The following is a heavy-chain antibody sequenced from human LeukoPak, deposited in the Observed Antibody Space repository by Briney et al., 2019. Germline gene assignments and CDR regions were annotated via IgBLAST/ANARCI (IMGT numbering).Heavy chain of an antibody. CDR1: GFTFSSYS. D-gene: IGHD6-13*01. CDR2: ISDSSKYT. CDR3: ARVLEAAASDY. V-gene: IGHV3-21*01. J-gene: IGHJ4*02. Sequence: MPGGSLRLSCAASGFTFSSYSMNWVRQAPGKGLEWVSSISDSSKYTYYADSLKGRFTISRDNAKNSLFLQMHSLRAEDTAVYYCARVLEAAASDYWGQGTLVTVSS.